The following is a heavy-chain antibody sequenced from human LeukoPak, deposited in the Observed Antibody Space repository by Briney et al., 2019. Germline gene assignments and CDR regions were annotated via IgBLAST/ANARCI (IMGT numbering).Heavy chain of an antibody. CDR1: GGSIGSGGYY. V-gene: IGHV4-30-2*01. CDR3: ARDPGYCSSTSCGGAFDI. Sequence: PSETLSLTCTVSGGSIGSGGYYWSWIRQPPGKGLEWIGYIYHSGSTYYNPSLKSRVTISVDRSKNQFSLKLSSVTAADTAVYYCARDPGYCSSTSCGGAFDIWGQGTMVTVSS. J-gene: IGHJ3*02. D-gene: IGHD2-2*03. CDR2: IYHSGST.